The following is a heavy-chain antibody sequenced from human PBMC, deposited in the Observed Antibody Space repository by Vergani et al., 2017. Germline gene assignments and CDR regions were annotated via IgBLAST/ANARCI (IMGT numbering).Heavy chain of an antibody. CDR3: ARGGWGSGWYGRLGY. V-gene: IGHV1-69*02. J-gene: IGHJ4*02. CDR1: GGTFSSYT. D-gene: IGHD6-19*01. CDR2: IIPILGIA. Sequence: QVQLVQSGAEVKKPGSSVKVSCKASGGTFSSYTFSWVRQAPGQGLEWMGRIIPILGIANYAQKFQGRVTITADKSTSTAYMELSSLRSEDTAVYYCARGGWGSGWYGRLGYWGQGTLVTVSS.